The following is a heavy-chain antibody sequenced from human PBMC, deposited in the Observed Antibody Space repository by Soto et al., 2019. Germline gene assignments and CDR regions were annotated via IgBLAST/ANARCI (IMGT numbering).Heavy chain of an antibody. CDR3: ARDLGSSLFRTPGWFDP. CDR2: IWYDGSNK. V-gene: IGHV3-33*01. CDR1: GFTFSSYG. J-gene: IGHJ5*02. D-gene: IGHD6-13*01. Sequence: QVQLVESGGGVVQPGRSLRLSCAASGFTFSSYGMHWVRQAPGKGLEWVAVIWYDGSNKYYPDSVQGQFTISRDNSKNTMYLGMSSLRAEATVVDYCARDLGSSLFRTPGWFDPWGQGTLVTVSA.